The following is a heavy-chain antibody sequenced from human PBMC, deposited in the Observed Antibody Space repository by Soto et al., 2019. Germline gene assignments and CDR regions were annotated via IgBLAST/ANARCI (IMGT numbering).Heavy chain of an antibody. CDR2: ISSSSSTI. D-gene: IGHD2-2*01. J-gene: IGHJ3*02. CDR3: ARGPAKRVWVPAATPKKFDI. Sequence: EVQLVESGGGLVQPGGSLRLSCAASGFTFSSYSMNWVRQAPGKGLEWVSYISSSSSTIYYADSVKGRFTISRDNAKNSLYLQMNSLRAEDTAVYYCARGPAKRVWVPAATPKKFDIWGQGTMVTVSS. V-gene: IGHV3-48*01. CDR1: GFTFSSYS.